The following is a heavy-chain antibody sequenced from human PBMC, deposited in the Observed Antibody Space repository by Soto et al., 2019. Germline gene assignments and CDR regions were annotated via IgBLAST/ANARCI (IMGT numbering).Heavy chain of an antibody. V-gene: IGHV3-33*01. CDR2: IWYDGSNK. D-gene: IGHD3-10*01. CDR3: ARDKGDYYGLGSPIEFDY. Sequence: PGGSLRLSCAASGFTFSSYGMHWVRQTPGKGLEWVAVIWYDGSNKYYADSVKGRFTISRDNSKNTLYLQMNSLRAEDTAVYYCARDKGDYYGLGSPIEFDYWGQGTLVTAPQ. J-gene: IGHJ4*02. CDR1: GFTFSSYG.